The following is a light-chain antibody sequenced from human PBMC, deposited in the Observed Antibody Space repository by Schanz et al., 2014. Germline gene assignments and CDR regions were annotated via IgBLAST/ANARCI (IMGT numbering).Light chain of an antibody. V-gene: IGLV2-8*01. J-gene: IGLJ3*02. CDR1: SSDVGSYDY. Sequence: QSALTQPPSASGSPGQSVTISCTGTSSDVGSYDYVSWYQQHPGTVPKPMIHNVNTRPSGVPDRFSGSKSGNTASMTVPGLQAEDEADYYCSSSAVSIRVFGGGTKLPVL. CDR2: NVN. CDR3: SSSAVSIRV.